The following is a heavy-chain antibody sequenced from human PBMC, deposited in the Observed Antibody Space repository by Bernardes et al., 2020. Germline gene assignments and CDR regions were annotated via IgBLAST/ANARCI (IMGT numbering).Heavy chain of an antibody. D-gene: IGHD6-13*01. CDR1: GFTFSSYA. J-gene: IGHJ1*01. Sequence: GGSLRLSCAASGFTFSSYAMHWVRQAPGKGLEWVAVISYDGSNKYYADSVKGRFTISRDNSKNTLYLQMNSLRAEDTAVYYCARAYSSIADYFQHWGQGTLVTVSS. V-gene: IGHV3-30-3*01. CDR3: ARAYSSIADYFQH. CDR2: ISYDGSNK.